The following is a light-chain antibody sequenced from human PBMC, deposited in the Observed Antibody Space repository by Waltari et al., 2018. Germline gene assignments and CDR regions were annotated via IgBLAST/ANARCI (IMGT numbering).Light chain of an antibody. J-gene: IGKJ2*01. CDR2: DAS. Sequence: AIQLTQYPSSLSASVGDRVSITCRASQGITSALAWYQRKPGKGPKLLIYDASNLEGGVPSRFSGSGSGTEFTLTISSLQPEDFANYFCQQFIIYPYTFGQGTKLEIK. V-gene: IGKV1-13*02. CDR1: QGITSA. CDR3: QQFIIYPYT.